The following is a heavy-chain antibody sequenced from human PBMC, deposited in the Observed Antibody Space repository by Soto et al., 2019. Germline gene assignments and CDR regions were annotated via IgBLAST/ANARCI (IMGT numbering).Heavy chain of an antibody. CDR1: GGSISSSSYY. Sequence: SETLSLTCTVSGGSISSSSYYWGWIRQPPGKGLEWIGSIYYSGSTYYNPSLKSRVTISVDTSKNQFSLKLSSVTAADTAVYYCARLGQLWPYFDYWGQGTLVTVSS. D-gene: IGHD5-18*01. CDR2: IYYSGST. J-gene: IGHJ4*02. V-gene: IGHV4-39*01. CDR3: ARLGQLWPYFDY.